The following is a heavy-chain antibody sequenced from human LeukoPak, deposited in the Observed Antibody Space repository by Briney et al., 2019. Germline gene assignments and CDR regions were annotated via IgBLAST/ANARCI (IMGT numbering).Heavy chain of an antibody. V-gene: IGHV4-34*01. CDR2: INHSGST. Sequence: SETLSLTCAVYGGSFSGYYWSWIRQPPGKGLEWIGEINHSGSTNYNPSLKSRVTISVDTSKNQFSLKLSSVTAADTAVYYCARGIRITIFGVVIDHYFDYWGQGTLVTVSS. D-gene: IGHD3-3*01. CDR1: GGSFSGYY. J-gene: IGHJ4*02. CDR3: ARGIRITIFGVVIDHYFDY.